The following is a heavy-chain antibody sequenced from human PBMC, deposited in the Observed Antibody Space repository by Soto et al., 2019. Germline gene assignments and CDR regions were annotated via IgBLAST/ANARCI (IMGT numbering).Heavy chain of an antibody. CDR3: ARDWKYSSGWYWSGPGGSYDY. D-gene: IGHD6-19*01. V-gene: IGHV3-33*01. J-gene: IGHJ4*02. CDR2: IWYDGSNK. Sequence: GGSLRLSCAGSGFTFSSYGMHWVRQAPGKGLEWVAVIWYDGSNKYYADSVKGRFTISRDNSKNTLYLQMNSLRAEDTAVYYCARDWKYSSGWYWSGPGGSYDYWGQGTLVIDSS. CDR1: GFTFSSYG.